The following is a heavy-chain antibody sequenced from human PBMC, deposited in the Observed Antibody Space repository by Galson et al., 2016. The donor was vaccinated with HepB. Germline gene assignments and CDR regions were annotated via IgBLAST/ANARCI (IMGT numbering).Heavy chain of an antibody. CDR3: ARISGSEDTYWYIDP. V-gene: IGHV3-7*03. D-gene: IGHD1-26*01. Sequence: SLRLSCAVSRFTFSEYWMSWVRQAPGKGLEWVANIKKDGSQRLYVDSVRGRFTISRDNAKKSLYLQMNSLRGDDTAVYYCARISGSEDTYWYIDPWGRGTLVTV. CDR1: RFTFSEYW. J-gene: IGHJ2*01. CDR2: IKKDGSQR.